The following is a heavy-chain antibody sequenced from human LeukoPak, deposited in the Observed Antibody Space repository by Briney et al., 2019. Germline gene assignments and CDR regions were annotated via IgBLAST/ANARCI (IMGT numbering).Heavy chain of an antibody. V-gene: IGHV3-21*01. J-gene: IGHJ4*02. Sequence: PGGSLRLSCAASGFTVSSNYMSWVRQAPGKGLEWVSSISSTSSYIYYADSVKGRFTISRDNAKNSLYLQMNSLRAEDTAVYYCARGDYYDFWSGYYPVSSNFDYWGREPWSPSPQ. CDR2: ISSTSSYI. CDR3: ARGDYYDFWSGYYPVSSNFDY. D-gene: IGHD3-3*01. CDR1: GFTVSSNY.